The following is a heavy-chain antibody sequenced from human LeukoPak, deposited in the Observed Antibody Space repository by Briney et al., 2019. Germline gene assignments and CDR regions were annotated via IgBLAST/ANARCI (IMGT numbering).Heavy chain of an antibody. V-gene: IGHV1-18*01. D-gene: IGHD2-2*02. CDR3: ARVDPPRYCSSTSCYIGGWFDP. CDR1: GYTFTSYG. J-gene: IGHJ5*02. CDR2: ISAYNGNT. Sequence: GASVKVSCKASGYTFTSYGISWVRQAPGQGLEWMGWISAYNGNTNYAQKLQGRVTMTTDTSTSTAYMELRSLRSDDTAVYYCARVDPPRYCSSTSCYIGGWFDPWGQGTLVTVSS.